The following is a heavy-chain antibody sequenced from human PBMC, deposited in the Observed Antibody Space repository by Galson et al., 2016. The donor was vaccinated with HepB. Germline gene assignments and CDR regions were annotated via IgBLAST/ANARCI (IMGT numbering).Heavy chain of an antibody. V-gene: IGHV3-74*01. CDR1: GFTFSGYL. CDR3: VTEGYYGMDV. J-gene: IGHJ6*02. Sequence: SLRLSCAASGFTFSGYLMHWVRQAPGKGLVWVSGIHFDGFNTIYADSVKGRFTISRDNAKNTLYLQMNSLRAEDTAVYYCVTEGYYGMDVWGQGTTVTVSS. CDR2: IHFDGFNT.